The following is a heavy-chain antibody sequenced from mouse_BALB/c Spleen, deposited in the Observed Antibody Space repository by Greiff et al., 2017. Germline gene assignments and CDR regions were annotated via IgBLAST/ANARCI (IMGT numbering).Heavy chain of an antibody. CDR1: GYAFTNYL. J-gene: IGHJ4*01. CDR3: ARCDYDDYAMDY. Sequence: VQLVESGAELVRPGTSVKVSCKASGYAFTNYLIEWVKQRPGQGLEWIGVINPGSGGTNYNEKFKGKATLTADKSSSTAYMQLSSLTSDDSAVYFCARCDYDDYAMDYWGQGTSVTVSS. CDR2: INPGSGGT. D-gene: IGHD2-4*01. V-gene: IGHV1-54*03.